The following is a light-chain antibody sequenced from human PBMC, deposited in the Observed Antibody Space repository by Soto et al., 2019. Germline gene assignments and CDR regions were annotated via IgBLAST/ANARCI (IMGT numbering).Light chain of an antibody. Sequence: QSVLTQPASVSGSPGQSITISCTGTSSDVGGYYYVSWSQHHPGKAPKLLIYEVSNRPPGVSDRFSGSKSGYTASLTISGLQAEDEADYYCSSYTTTNTYVFGTGTKVTVL. CDR3: SSYTTTNTYV. J-gene: IGLJ1*01. V-gene: IGLV2-14*01. CDR2: EVS. CDR1: SSDVGGYYY.